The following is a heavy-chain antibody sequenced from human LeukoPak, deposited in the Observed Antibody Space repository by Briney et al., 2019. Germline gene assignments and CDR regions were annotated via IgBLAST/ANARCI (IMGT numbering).Heavy chain of an antibody. CDR1: GGSISSGSYS. CDR2: IYTSGST. Sequence: SETLSLTCTVSGGSISSGSYSWSWIRQPAGKGLEWIGRIYTSGSTNYNPSLKSRVTISVDTSKNQFSLKLSSVTAADTAVYYCAMGNTYYYDSSGYFSFDYWGQGTLVTVSS. J-gene: IGHJ4*02. CDR3: AMGNTYYYDSSGYFSFDY. D-gene: IGHD3-22*01. V-gene: IGHV4-61*02.